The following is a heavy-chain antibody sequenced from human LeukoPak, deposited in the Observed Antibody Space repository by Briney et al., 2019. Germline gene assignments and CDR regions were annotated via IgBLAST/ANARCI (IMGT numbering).Heavy chain of an antibody. V-gene: IGHV3-23*01. J-gene: IGHJ4*02. CDR2: IGSDYKT. CDR3: AKTADSSAYYYGFDC. D-gene: IGHD3-22*01. Sequence: GGSLRLSCAASGFTFSGFAMTWVRQAPGKGLEWVSSIGSDYKTHYSESVKGRFTISRDNSKNTLYLQMKTLRAEDTAVYYCAKTADSSAYYYGFDCWGQGTLVTVSS. CDR1: GFTFSGFA.